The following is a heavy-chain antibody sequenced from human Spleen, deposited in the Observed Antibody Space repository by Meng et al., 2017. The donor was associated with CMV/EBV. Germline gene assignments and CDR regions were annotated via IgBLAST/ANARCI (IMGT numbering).Heavy chain of an antibody. J-gene: IGHJ6*02. CDR3: ASKGSSTSCYLLAECYYGMDV. CDR1: GYSLTELS. D-gene: IGHD2-2*01. V-gene: IGHV1-24*01. Sequence: ASVKVSCKVSGYSLTELSIQWVRQAPGKGLEWMGGFDPEDGETIYAQKFQGRVTMTEDTSTNTAYMELSSLRSEDTAVYYCASKGSSTSCYLLAECYYGMDVWGQGTTVTVSS. CDR2: FDPEDGET.